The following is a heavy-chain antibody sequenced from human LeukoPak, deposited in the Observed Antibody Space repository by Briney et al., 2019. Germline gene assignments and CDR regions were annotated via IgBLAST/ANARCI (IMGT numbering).Heavy chain of an antibody. V-gene: IGHV3-64D*06. J-gene: IGHJ3*02. D-gene: IGHD2-21*01. CDR3: VKESGIVVAPNSAFDI. CDR1: GVTFNSYP. Sequence: GGSLRLSCSASGVTFNSYPVHWVRQAPGKGLEYVSGISRNGGSTYYADSVKGRFTISRDNSKNTLYLQMSSLRAEDTAVYYCVKESGIVVAPNSAFDIWGQGTMVTVSS. CDR2: ISRNGGST.